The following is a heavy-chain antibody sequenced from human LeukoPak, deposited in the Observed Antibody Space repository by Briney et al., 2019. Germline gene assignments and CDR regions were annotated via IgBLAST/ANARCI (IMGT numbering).Heavy chain of an antibody. J-gene: IGHJ4*02. CDR3: ARVPTDFGVDPEQNHFDR. Sequence: ASVKVSCKASGFTFVNFGITWVRQAPGQGLEWMGWISGYNGNRKIAQNFQGRVTLTTDISTGTAYMELGSLRSDDTAVYFCARVPTDFGVDPEQNHFDRWGQGTLVIVSA. CDR1: GFTFVNFG. D-gene: IGHD3-3*01. V-gene: IGHV1-18*04. CDR2: ISGYNGNR.